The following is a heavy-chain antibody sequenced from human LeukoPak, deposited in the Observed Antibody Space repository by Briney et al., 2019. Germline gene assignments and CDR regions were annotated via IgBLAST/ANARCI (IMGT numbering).Heavy chain of an antibody. Sequence: ASVKVSCKASGFTFTSSAMQWVRQARGQRLEWIGWIVVGSGNTNYAQKFRERVTITRDMSTSTAYMELSSLRSEDTAVYYCAAVGYYDFWSGYPTFDYWGQGTLVTVSS. CDR2: IVVGSGNT. D-gene: IGHD3-3*01. CDR1: GFTFTSSA. V-gene: IGHV1-58*02. J-gene: IGHJ4*02. CDR3: AAVGYYDFWSGYPTFDY.